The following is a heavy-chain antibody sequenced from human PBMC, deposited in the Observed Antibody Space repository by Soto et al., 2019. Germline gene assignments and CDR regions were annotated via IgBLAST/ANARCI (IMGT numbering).Heavy chain of an antibody. J-gene: IGHJ4*02. D-gene: IGHD3-22*01. CDR3: AKERVIVVLNVGAD. V-gene: IGHV3-23*01. CDR2: ISATGGST. Sequence: GGALRLSCVASGFTFSSYAVSWVRQAPGKGLEWVSVISATGGSTYYADSLRGRFTISRDNSRNTLYLQMARLRAEDTAVYYCAKERVIVVLNVGADRGQGTLVTASS. CDR1: GFTFSSYA.